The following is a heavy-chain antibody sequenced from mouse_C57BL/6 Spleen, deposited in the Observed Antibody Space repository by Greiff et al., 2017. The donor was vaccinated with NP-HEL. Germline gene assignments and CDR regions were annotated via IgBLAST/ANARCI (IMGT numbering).Heavy chain of an antibody. D-gene: IGHD3-3*01. V-gene: IGHV5-6*02. J-gene: IGHJ2*01. CDR1: GFTFSSYG. CDR3: AREGQGPHFDY. CDR2: ISSGGSYT. Sequence: DVKLVESGGDLVKPGGSLKLSCAASGFTFSSYGMSWVRQTPDKRLEWVATISSGGSYTYYPDSVKGRFTISRDNAKNTLYLQMSSLKSEDTAMYYCAREGQGPHFDYWGQGTTLTVSS.